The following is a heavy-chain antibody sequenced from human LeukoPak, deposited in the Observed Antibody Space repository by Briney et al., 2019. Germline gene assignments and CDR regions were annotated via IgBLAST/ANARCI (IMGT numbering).Heavy chain of an antibody. Sequence: RAGGSLRLSCAASGLTFSSYNMNWVRQAPGKGLEWVGSIGGTGNYIFYADSVKGGFTNSRDNATNQLYLQINSLRAEDTAVYYCARGQKYLWSHKDYWGQGTLVTVSS. CDR2: IGGTGNYI. CDR3: ARGQKYLWSHKDY. V-gene: IGHV3-21*01. D-gene: IGHD3-10*01. J-gene: IGHJ4*02. CDR1: GLTFSSYN.